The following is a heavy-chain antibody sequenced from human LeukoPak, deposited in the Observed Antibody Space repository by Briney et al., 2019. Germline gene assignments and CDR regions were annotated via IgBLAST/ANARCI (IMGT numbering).Heavy chain of an antibody. CDR2: INHSGSA. CDR1: GGSFSGYY. V-gene: IGHV4-34*01. Sequence: PSETLSLTCAVYGGSFSGYYWSWIRQPPGKGLEWIGEINHSGSANYNPSLKSRVTISVDTSKNQFSLKLSSVTAADTAAYYCARAPVLRYFDWVDYWGQGTLVTASS. J-gene: IGHJ4*02. CDR3: ARAPVLRYFDWVDY. D-gene: IGHD3-9*01.